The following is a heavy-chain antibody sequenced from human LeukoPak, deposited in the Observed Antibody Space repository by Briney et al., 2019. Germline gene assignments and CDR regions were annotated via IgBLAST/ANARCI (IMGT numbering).Heavy chain of an antibody. CDR3: ARVRAAAGTLLHLDY. CDR1: GGSINSGSYY. Sequence: SETLSLTCTVSGGSINSGSYYWGWIRQPPGKGLEWIGSIYYSGSTYYNPSLKSRVTISVDTSKNQFSLKLSSVTAADTAVYYCARVRAAAGTLLHLDYWGQGTLVTVSS. D-gene: IGHD6-13*01. J-gene: IGHJ4*02. CDR2: IYYSGST. V-gene: IGHV4-39*07.